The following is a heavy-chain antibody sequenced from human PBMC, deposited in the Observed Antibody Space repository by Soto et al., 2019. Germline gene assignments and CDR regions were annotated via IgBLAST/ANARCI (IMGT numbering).Heavy chain of an antibody. V-gene: IGHV3-21*01. CDR2: ISSSSYI. CDR3: ARDSAAGTVDY. Sequence: GGSLRLSCAASGFTFSSYSMNWVRQAPGKGLEWVSSISSSSYIYYADSVKGRFTISRDNAKNSLYLQMNSLRAEDTAVYYCARDSAAGTVDYWGQGTLVTVSS. D-gene: IGHD6-13*01. J-gene: IGHJ4*02. CDR1: GFTFSSYS.